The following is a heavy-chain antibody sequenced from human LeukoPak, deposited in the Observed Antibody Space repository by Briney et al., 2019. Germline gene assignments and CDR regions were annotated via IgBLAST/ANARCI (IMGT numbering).Heavy chain of an antibody. CDR2: VHLDGRT. CDR3: AREGGFYRPLDY. CDR1: GGSVINTNW. D-gene: IGHD3-3*01. Sequence: PSGTLSLTCGVSGGSVINTNWWTWVRQPRGKGLEWIGEVHLDGRTNYNPSLESRLTMSVDVSENQVSLKLTSVTAADTAVYYCAREGGFYRPLDYSGQGTLVTVSS. J-gene: IGHJ4*02. V-gene: IGHV4-4*02.